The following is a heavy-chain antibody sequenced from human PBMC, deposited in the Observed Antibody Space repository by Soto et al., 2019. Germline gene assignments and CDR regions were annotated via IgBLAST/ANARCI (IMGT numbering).Heavy chain of an antibody. D-gene: IGHD5-12*01. J-gene: IGHJ4*02. V-gene: IGHV3-23*01. Sequence: GGSLRLSCAASGFTFSSYAMSWVRQAPGKGLEWDSAISGSGGSTYYADSVKGRFTISRDNSKNTLYLQMNSLRAEDTAVYYCAKPGFLGIGYSGYDLDYWGQGTLVTVSS. CDR1: GFTFSSYA. CDR2: ISGSGGST. CDR3: AKPGFLGIGYSGYDLDY.